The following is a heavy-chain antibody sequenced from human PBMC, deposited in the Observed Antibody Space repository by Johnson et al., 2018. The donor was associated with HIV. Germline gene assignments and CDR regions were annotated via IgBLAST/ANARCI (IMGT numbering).Heavy chain of an antibody. V-gene: IGHV3-30*18. Sequence: QVQLVESGGGVVQPGGSLRLSCAASGFTFDDYTMHWVRQAPGKGLEWVAVISYYGKNKYYADSVKGRFTISRDKSKNTLYLQMNSLRAEDTAVYYCAKDQWELSRGAFDIWGQGTMVTVSS. CDR2: ISYYGKNK. D-gene: IGHD1-26*01. J-gene: IGHJ3*02. CDR1: GFTFDDYT. CDR3: AKDQWELSRGAFDI.